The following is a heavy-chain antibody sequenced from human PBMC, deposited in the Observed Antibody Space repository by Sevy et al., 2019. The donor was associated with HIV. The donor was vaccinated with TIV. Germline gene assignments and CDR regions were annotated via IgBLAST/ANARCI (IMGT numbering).Heavy chain of an antibody. CDR3: AKDLFGDYCLCSVDY. V-gene: IGHV3-30*18. Sequence: GGSLRLSCAASGFSFSRYGIHWVRQAPGRGLEWVAVISHDGGTQYYAYSVKGRFTVSRDNSKYTAYLEMDSLSTEDTAVYFCAKDLFGDYCLCSVDYWGQGALVTVSS. J-gene: IGHJ4*02. CDR1: GFSFSRYG. D-gene: IGHD4-17*01. CDR2: ISHDGGTQ.